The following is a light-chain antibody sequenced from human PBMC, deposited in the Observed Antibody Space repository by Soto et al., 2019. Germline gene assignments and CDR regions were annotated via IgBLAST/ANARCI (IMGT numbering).Light chain of an antibody. Sequence: EIVLTQSPGTLSLSPGERATLSYRASQSVSSSYLAWYQQKPGQAPRLLVYGASSRATGIPDRFSGSGSGTDFTLTISRLEPEDFAVYYWQQYGSSRTFGQGTKVEIK. J-gene: IGKJ1*01. CDR2: GAS. CDR1: QSVSSSY. V-gene: IGKV3-20*01. CDR3: QQYGSSRT.